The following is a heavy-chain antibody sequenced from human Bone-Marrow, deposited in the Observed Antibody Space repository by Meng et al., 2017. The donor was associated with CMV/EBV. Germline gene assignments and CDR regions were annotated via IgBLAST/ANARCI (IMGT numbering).Heavy chain of an antibody. CDR2: ISYDGSNK. D-gene: IGHD3-16*01. CDR3: ASWGRIEGPL. CDR1: GFTFSSYA. Sequence: GASLKISCAASGFTFSSYAMHWVRQAPGKGLEWVAVISYDGSNKYYADSVKGRFTISRDNSKTTLYLQMNSLRTEDTAVYYCASWGRIEGPLWGQGTMVTVSS. J-gene: IGHJ3*01. V-gene: IGHV3-30*04.